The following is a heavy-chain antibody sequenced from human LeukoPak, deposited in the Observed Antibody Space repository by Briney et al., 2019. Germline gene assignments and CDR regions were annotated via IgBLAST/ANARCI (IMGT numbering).Heavy chain of an antibody. CDR3: ARDTRNNWNYRDHRFDY. CDR1: GYTFTGYY. J-gene: IGHJ4*02. CDR2: INPNSGGT. V-gene: IGHV1-2*02. D-gene: IGHD1-7*01. Sequence: GASVKVSCKASGYTFTGYYMHWVRQAPGQGLEWMGWINPNSGGTNYAQKFQGRVTMTRDTSISTAYMELSRLRSDDTAVYYCARDTRNNWNYRDHRFDYWGQGILVTVSS.